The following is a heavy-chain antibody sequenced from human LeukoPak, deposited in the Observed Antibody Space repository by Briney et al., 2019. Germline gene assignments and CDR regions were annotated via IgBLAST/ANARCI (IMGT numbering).Heavy chain of an antibody. D-gene: IGHD3-22*01. CDR2: FDPEDGET. CDR3: ATSSGYGFLFEY. Sequence: ASVKVSCEVSGYTLTDLSMHWVRQAPGKRREWMGGFDPEDGETIYAQNFQGRVTMTEDTSTDPAYMEVRSLRSEDTAVYYCATSSGYGFLFEYWGQGTLVTVSS. CDR1: GYTLTDLS. J-gene: IGHJ4*02. V-gene: IGHV1-24*01.